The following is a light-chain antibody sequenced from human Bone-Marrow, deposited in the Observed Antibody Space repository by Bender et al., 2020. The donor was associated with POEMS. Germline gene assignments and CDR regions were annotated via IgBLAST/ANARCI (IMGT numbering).Light chain of an antibody. V-gene: IGLV2-14*01. CDR2: EVT. CDR3: SAYSRGSTPCV. J-gene: IGLJ1*01. Sequence: QSALTQPPSASGSPGQSVTISCTGTSSDVGGYKYVSWYQHLPGKAPKLILSEVTNRPSGVSDRFSGSKSGNTASLTISGLQPEDEADYHCSAYSRGSTPCVFGTGTKVTVL. CDR1: SSDVGGYKY.